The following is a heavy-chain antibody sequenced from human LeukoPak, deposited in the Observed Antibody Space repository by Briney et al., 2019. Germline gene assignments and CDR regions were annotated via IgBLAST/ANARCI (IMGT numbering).Heavy chain of an antibody. V-gene: IGHV3-53*01. CDR3: ARHQLSSYYGMDV. CDR1: GFAVNSKF. D-gene: IGHD2-2*01. CDR2: IYSDGTT. Sequence: GGSLRLSCAASGFAVNSKFMTWVGQAPRKGLAWVSVIYSDGTTYYADSVKGRSTISRDNSKNPLYLQMNSLRAEDTAVYYCARHQLSSYYGMDVWGQGTTVTVSS. J-gene: IGHJ6*02.